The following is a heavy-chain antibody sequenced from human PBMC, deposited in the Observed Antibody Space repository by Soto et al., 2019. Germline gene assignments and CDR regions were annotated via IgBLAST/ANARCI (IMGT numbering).Heavy chain of an antibody. J-gene: IGHJ4*02. CDR1: GFTFSSYS. Sequence: GGSLRLSCAASGFTFSSYSMNWVRQAPGKGLEWVSSISSSSSYIYYADSVKGRFTISRDKAKNSLYLQMNSLRAEDTAVYYCARDIRGPYYDSSGYHPADYWGQGTLVTVSS. V-gene: IGHV3-21*01. CDR2: ISSSSSYI. CDR3: ARDIRGPYYDSSGYHPADY. D-gene: IGHD3-22*01.